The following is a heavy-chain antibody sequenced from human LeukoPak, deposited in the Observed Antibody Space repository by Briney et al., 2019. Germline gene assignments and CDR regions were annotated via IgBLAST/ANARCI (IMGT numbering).Heavy chain of an antibody. CDR2: ISSDGRST. CDR3: ARSMIFPPDSFDY. Sequence: GGSLRLSCAASGFTFSSYWMHWVRQAPGKGLVWVSRISSDGRSTSYADSVKGRFTISRDNAKNTLYLQMNSLRAEDTAVYYCARSMIFPPDSFDYWGRGALVTVSS. V-gene: IGHV3-74*01. CDR1: GFTFSSYW. J-gene: IGHJ4*02. D-gene: IGHD3-22*01.